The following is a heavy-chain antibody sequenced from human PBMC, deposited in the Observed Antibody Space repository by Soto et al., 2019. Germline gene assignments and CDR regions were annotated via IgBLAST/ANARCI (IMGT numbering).Heavy chain of an antibody. V-gene: IGHV4-31*03. CDR1: GGSISSGGYY. CDR3: ARDTKAVAGTWGFYYYGMDV. CDR2: IYYSGST. D-gene: IGHD6-19*01. Sequence: SETLSLTCTVSGGSISSGGYYWSWIRQHPGKGLEWIGYIYYSGSTYYNPSLKSRVTISVDTSKNQFSLKLSSVTAADTAVYYCARDTKAVAGTWGFYYYGMDVWGQGTTVTVSS. J-gene: IGHJ6*02.